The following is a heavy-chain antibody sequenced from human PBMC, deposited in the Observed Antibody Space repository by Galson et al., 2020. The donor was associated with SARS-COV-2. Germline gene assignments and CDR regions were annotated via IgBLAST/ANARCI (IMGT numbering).Heavy chain of an antibody. CDR3: ARLGNDYNDYADSLDI. CDR2: IYPGDSDT. D-gene: IGHD4-17*01. CDR1: GYIFLSYW. V-gene: IGHV5-51*01. J-gene: IGHJ3*02. Sequence: GESLKISCRGSGYIFLSYWIGWVRQMPGEGLAWMGIIYPGDSDTRYSPSFQGQVTISVDNSIRTAYLEWNTLKASDTAMYYCARLGNDYNDYADSLDIWGQGTKVTVSP.